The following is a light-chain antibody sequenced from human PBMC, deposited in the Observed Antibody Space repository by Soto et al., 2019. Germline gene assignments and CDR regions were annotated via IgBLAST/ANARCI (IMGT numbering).Light chain of an antibody. J-gene: IGKJ4*01. CDR1: QSLLHSNGYNY. CDR3: LQALQTPRT. Sequence: DIVMTQSPLSLPVTPGEPASISCRSSQSLLHSNGYNYLDWYLQKTGQSPQLLIYLGSNRASGVTDRFSVSGSGTDFKLKISRVEDEDVVVYYCLQALQTPRTFGGGNTVAIK. CDR2: LGS. V-gene: IGKV2-28*01.